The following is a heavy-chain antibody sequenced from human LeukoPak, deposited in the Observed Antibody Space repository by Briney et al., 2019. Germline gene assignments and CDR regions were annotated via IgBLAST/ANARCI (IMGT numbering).Heavy chain of an antibody. Sequence: SETLSLTCTVSGGSISDYYWSWIRQPPGKGLEWIGWIFGSGDFNYSPPLKSRLSISVDTSNNQFSLKLTSATAADTAVYYCAREKDTGSNHAKIRYDIWGQGTMVTVSS. CDR3: AREKDTGSNHAKIRYDI. J-gene: IGHJ3*02. D-gene: IGHD1-26*01. CDR2: IFGSGDF. CDR1: GGSISDYY. V-gene: IGHV4-59*01.